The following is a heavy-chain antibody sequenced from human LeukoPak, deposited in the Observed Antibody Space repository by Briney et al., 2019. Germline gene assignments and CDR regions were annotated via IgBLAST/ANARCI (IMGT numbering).Heavy chain of an antibody. D-gene: IGHD5-18*01. CDR1: GYTFTSYY. CDR2: INPSGGST. J-gene: IGHJ6*02. CDR3: ASATAMVDYYYYGMDV. V-gene: IGHV1-46*01. Sequence: GALVKVSCKASGYTFTSYYMHWVRQAPGQGLEWMGIINPSGGSTSYAQKFQGRVTMTRDTSTSTVYMELSSLRSEDTAVYYCASATAMVDYYYYGMDVWGQGTTVTVSS.